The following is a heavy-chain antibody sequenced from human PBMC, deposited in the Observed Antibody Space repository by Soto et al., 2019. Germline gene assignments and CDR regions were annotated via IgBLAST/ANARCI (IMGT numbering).Heavy chain of an antibody. D-gene: IGHD2-2*02. CDR1: GYSFTNYW. CDR3: ARQGYCSNTACYTVDY. Sequence: PGESLKISCKGSGYSFTNYWIGWVRQMPGKGLEWMGIIYPGDSNTRYSPSFQGHVTISADKSISTAYLQWSTLKASDTAMYYCARQGYCSNTACYTVDYWGQGTLVTVSS. V-gene: IGHV5-51*01. CDR2: IYPGDSNT. J-gene: IGHJ4*02.